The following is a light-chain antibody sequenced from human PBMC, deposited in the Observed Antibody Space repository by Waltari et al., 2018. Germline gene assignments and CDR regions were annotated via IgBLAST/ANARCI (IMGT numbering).Light chain of an antibody. CDR3: SSYVDTNLVV. Sequence: QSALTQPPSVSGSPGPAVPIPCPGPPGGLGPYNRFPWYRQTPGTAPTLILFEVNNRPSGVPDRFSGSKSADTAFLIISGLQPEDEAHFYCSSYVDTNLVVFGGGTKVTVL. V-gene: IGLV2-18*02. CDR2: EVN. J-gene: IGLJ2*01. CDR1: PGGLGPYNR.